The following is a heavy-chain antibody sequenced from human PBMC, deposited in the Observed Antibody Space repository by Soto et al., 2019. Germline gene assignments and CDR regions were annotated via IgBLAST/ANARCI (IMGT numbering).Heavy chain of an antibody. D-gene: IGHD1-26*01. CDR2: INHLETT. V-gene: IGHV4-30-2*01. J-gene: IGHJ4*01. CDR1: GASITFGGYS. CDR3: ARGGGSDSFDY. Sequence: QLQLHESGSGLVKPSQTLSLTCTVSGASITFGGYSWSWIRQTPGKGLEWIGYINHLETTFYNPSFERRLTLPIDRAKNQFSLKLHSMSAADRAVYFCARGGGSDSFDYWGHGILVTVSS.